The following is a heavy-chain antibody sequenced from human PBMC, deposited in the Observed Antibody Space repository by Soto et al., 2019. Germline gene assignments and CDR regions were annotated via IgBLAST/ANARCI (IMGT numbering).Heavy chain of an antibody. V-gene: IGHV3-30-3*01. CDR2: ISYDGSNK. D-gene: IGHD1-1*01. Sequence: SGGGVVQPGRSLRLSCAASGFTFSSYAMHWVRQAPGKGLEWVAVISYDGSNKYYADSVKGRFTISRDNSKNTLYLQMNSLRAEDTAVYYCARDGGTYNLAYWGQGTLVTVSS. CDR1: GFTFSSYA. CDR3: ARDGGTYNLAY. J-gene: IGHJ4*02.